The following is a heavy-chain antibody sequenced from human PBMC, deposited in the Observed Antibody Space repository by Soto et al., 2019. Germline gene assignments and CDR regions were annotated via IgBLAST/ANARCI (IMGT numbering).Heavy chain of an antibody. CDR1: GGSFSGYY. Sequence: SETLSLTCAVYGGSFSGYYWSWIRQPPGKGLEWIGEINHSGSTNYNPSLKSRVTISVDTSKSQFSLKLSSVTAADTAVYYCARTWIQLWYFDYWGQGTLVTVSS. D-gene: IGHD5-18*01. V-gene: IGHV4-34*01. CDR2: INHSGST. J-gene: IGHJ4*02. CDR3: ARTWIQLWYFDY.